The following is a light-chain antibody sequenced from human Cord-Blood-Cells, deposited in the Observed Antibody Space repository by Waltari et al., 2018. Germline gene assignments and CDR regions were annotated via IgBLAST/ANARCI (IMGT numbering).Light chain of an antibody. CDR1: QSISSW. V-gene: IGKV1-5*03. J-gene: IGKJ3*01. Sequence: DIQMTQSPSTLSESVGDRVTITCRASQSISSWLAWYQQKPGKAPKLLIYKASSLESGVPSRFSGSGSGTEFTLTISSLQPYDFATYYCQQYNSYSVTFGPGTKVDIK. CDR3: QQYNSYSVT. CDR2: KAS.